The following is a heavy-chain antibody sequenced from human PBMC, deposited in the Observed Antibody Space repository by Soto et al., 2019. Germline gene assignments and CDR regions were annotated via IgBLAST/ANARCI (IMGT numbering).Heavy chain of an antibody. CDR3: ARGGDGQFDY. CDR1: GDSISSDKW. Sequence: QVQLQESGPGLVKPSGTLSLTCAVSGDSISSDKWWSWVRQPPGKGLEWIGEIHHSGRTNYNPSLKSLVTILVEKSKNQVSLELSSMTAADTAVYYCARGGDGQFDYWGQGTLVTVSS. D-gene: IGHD2-21*02. V-gene: IGHV4-4*02. CDR2: IHHSGRT. J-gene: IGHJ4*02.